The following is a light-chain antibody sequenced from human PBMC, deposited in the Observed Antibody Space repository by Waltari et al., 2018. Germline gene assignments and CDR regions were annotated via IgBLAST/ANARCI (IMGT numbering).Light chain of an antibody. CDR3: QQYYSYPPVT. CDR1: QGISSY. V-gene: IGKV1-8*01. Sequence: AIRMTQSPSSFSASTGDRVTITCRASQGISSYLAWYQQKPGKAPKLLIYAASTLQSGVPSRFSVSGSGTDFTLTISCLQSEDFATYYCQQYYSYPPVTFGGGTKVEIK. J-gene: IGKJ4*01. CDR2: AAS.